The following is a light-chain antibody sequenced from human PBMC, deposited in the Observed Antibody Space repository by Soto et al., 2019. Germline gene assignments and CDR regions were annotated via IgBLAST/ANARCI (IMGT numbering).Light chain of an antibody. CDR1: QSVRTK. V-gene: IGKV3-15*01. CDR3: QQYNSWPPRT. CDR2: GAS. J-gene: IGKJ5*01. Sequence: EIVMTQSPDTLSVSPGGGATLSCRASQSVRTKLALYQQKAGQAPRLLIYGASTRAPGMPDRFSGSGYGTELTLTISSLQSEDFAAYYCQQYNSWPPRTFGQGTGLEIK.